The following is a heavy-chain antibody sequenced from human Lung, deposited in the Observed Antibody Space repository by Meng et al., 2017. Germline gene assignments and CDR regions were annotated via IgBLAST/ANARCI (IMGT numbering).Heavy chain of an antibody. J-gene: IGHJ4*02. Sequence: VQLAVSGPRLVKLSGTLSLTVAGFGGSISSGNWWSWVRQPPGKGLEWIGEISHSGNTNYSPSFRGRVTMSVGRSRDQFSLELNSVTAADTAVYFCARNGAYCLHSWGQGTLVTVSS. CDR2: ISHSGNT. D-gene: IGHD4-17*01. CDR3: ARNGAYCLHS. CDR1: GGSISSGNW. V-gene: IGHV4-4*02.